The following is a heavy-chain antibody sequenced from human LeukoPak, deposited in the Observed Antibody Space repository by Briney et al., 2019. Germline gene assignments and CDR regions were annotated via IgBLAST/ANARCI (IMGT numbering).Heavy chain of an antibody. CDR3: ARSQYCSGGSYYRLGDY. Sequence: PGGSLRLSCAASGFTFSTYAMHWVRQAPGKGLEWVAVIWHDGSNKYYADSVKGRFAISRDNSKNTLYLQMDSLRAEDTAVYYCARSQYCSGGSYYRLGDYWGQGTLVTVSS. J-gene: IGHJ4*02. D-gene: IGHD2-15*01. CDR2: IWHDGSNK. V-gene: IGHV3-33*01. CDR1: GFTFSTYA.